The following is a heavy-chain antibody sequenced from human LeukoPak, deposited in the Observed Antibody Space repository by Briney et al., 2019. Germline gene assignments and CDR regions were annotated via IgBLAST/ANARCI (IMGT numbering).Heavy chain of an antibody. Sequence: ASVKVSCKASGYTFTGYYMHWVRQAPGQGLEWMGWINPNSGGTNYAQKFQGRVTMTRDTSISTAYMELSRLRSDDTAVYYCARDSRILLLRPNWFDPWGQGTLVTVSS. J-gene: IGHJ5*02. CDR3: ARDSRILLLRPNWFDP. CDR2: INPNSGGT. CDR1: GYTFTGYY. D-gene: IGHD2-21*01. V-gene: IGHV1-2*02.